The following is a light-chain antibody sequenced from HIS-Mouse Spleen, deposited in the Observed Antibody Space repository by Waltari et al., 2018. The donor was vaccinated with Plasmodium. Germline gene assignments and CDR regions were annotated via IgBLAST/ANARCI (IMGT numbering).Light chain of an antibody. CDR3: QQYNNWSFT. CDR2: GAS. Sequence: EIVMTQSPATLSVSPGERATLSCRASQSVSSNLAWSQQKPGPAPRLLIYGASTRATGIPARFSGSGSGTEFTLTISSLQSEDFAVYYCQQYNNWSFTFGPGTKVDIK. J-gene: IGKJ3*01. V-gene: IGKV3-15*01. CDR1: QSVSSN.